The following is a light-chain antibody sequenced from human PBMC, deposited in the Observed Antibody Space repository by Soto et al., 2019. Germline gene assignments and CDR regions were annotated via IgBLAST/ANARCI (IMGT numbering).Light chain of an antibody. Sequence: DVKMSQTPSTLSVYVGDRVPITCRASQTISSWLAWYQQKPGQAPKLLIYRASTLKSGVPARFSGSGSGTEFTLTISSLQPDDFAIYYCQHYNNYSEAFGQGTKV. V-gene: IGKV1-5*03. CDR3: QHYNNYSEA. J-gene: IGKJ1*01. CDR1: QTISSW. CDR2: RAS.